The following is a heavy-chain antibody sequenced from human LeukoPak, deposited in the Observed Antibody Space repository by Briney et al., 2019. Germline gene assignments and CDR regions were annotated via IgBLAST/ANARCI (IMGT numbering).Heavy chain of an antibody. CDR2: IYYSGST. CDR1: GGSISSNSYY. J-gene: IGHJ4*02. V-gene: IGHV4-39*01. D-gene: IGHD6-19*01. CDR3: ARHVAVAGARGY. Sequence: SETLSLTCTVSGGSISSNSYYWGWIRQPPGKGLEWIGSIYYSGSTYYNPSLKSRVTISVDTSKNQFSLKLSSVTAADTAVFYCARHVAVAGARGYWGQGTLVTVSS.